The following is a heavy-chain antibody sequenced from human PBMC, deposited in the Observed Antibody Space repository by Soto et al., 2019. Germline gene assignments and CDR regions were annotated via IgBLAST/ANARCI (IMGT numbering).Heavy chain of an antibody. CDR1: GFTFSSYD. D-gene: IGHD5-12*01. J-gene: IGHJ6*02. V-gene: IGHV3-13*04. Sequence: EVQLVESGGGLVQPGGSLRLSCAASGFTFSSYDMHWVRQATGKGLEWVSAIGTAGDTYYPGSVKGRFTISRENARNSLYLQMNGLRAGDTAVYYCARVLVARGGDYGMDVWGQGTTVTVSS. CDR2: IGTAGDT. CDR3: ARVLVARGGDYGMDV.